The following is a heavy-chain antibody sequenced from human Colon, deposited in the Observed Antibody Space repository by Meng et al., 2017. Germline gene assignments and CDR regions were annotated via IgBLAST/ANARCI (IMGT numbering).Heavy chain of an antibody. CDR1: GASITKKNYY. Sequence: QLQLQESGPGLVNPSETLSLRCTVSGASITKKNYYWVWIRQPPGKGLEWIGNIYYTEATYYNPSLKGRVTISLDTSKNQFSLNLNAVTAADTAVYYCVSRIGGSSETDFWGQGTLVTVSS. CDR3: VSRIGGSSETDF. CDR2: IYYTEAT. V-gene: IGHV4-39*07. D-gene: IGHD1-26*01. J-gene: IGHJ1*01.